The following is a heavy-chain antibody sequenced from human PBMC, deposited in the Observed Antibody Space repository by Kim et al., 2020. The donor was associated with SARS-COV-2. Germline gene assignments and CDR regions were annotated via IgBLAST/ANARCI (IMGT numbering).Heavy chain of an antibody. CDR2: IYYSGST. Sequence: SETLSLTCTVSGGSISSYYWSWIRQPPGKGLEWIGYIYYSGSTNYNPSLKSRVTISVDTSKNQFSLKLSSVTAADTAVYYCARLTVATIDYWGQGTLVTV. J-gene: IGHJ4*02. CDR3: ARLTVATIDY. D-gene: IGHD5-12*01. CDR1: GGSISSYY. V-gene: IGHV4-59*08.